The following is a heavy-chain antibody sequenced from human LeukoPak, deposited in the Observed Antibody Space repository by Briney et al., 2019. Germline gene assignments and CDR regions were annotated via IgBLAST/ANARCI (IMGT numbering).Heavy chain of an antibody. D-gene: IGHD3-22*01. CDR3: ARNSRLGVVTTKKDYYYYMDV. Sequence: SETLSLTCTVSGGSISSYYWSWIRQPAGKGLEWIGRIYTSGSTNYNPSLKSRVTMSVDTSKNQFSLKLSSVTAADTAVYYCARNSRLGVVTTKKDYYYYMDVWGKGTTVTVSS. CDR1: GGSISSYY. V-gene: IGHV4-4*07. CDR2: IYTSGST. J-gene: IGHJ6*03.